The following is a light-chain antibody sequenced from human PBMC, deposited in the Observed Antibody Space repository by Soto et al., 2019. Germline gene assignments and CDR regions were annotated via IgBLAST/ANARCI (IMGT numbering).Light chain of an antibody. CDR2: DND. J-gene: IGLJ1*01. CDR1: SSDVGSYNL. Sequence: QSALTQPASVSGSPGQSITISCTGTSSDVGSYNLVSWYQQHPGKAPKLLIYDNDQRPSGIPDRFSGSKSGTSATLVITGLQTGDEADYYCGTWDRTLSVYVFGFGTKLTVL. CDR3: GTWDRTLSVYV. V-gene: IGLV2-14*02.